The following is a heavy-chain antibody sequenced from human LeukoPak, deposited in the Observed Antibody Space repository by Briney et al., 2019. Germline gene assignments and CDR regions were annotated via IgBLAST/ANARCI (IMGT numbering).Heavy chain of an antibody. V-gene: IGHV4-4*01. J-gene: IGHJ2*01. CDR3: ARDHGYGDYSSYWYFDL. CDR1: GGSISSSNW. CDR2: IYHSGST. Sequence: PSETLSLTCAVSGGSISSSNWWSWVRQPPGKGLEWIGEIYHSGSTNYNPSLKSRVTISVDKSKNQFSLKLSSVTAADTAVYCCARDHGYGDYSSYWYFDLWGRGTLVTVSS. D-gene: IGHD4-17*01.